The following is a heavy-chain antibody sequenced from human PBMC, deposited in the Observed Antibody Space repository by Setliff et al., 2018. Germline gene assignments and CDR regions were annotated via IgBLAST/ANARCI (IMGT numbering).Heavy chain of an antibody. CDR2: ISSSSSYI. D-gene: IGHD5-18*01. CDR1: GFTFSSYS. CDR3: ARDLEVDTAMAAIFDY. Sequence: GSLRLSCAASGFTFSSYSMNWVRQAPGKGLEWVSSISSSSSYIYYADSVKGRFTISRDNAKNSLYLQMNSLRAEDTAVYYCARDLEVDTAMAAIFDYWGQGTLVTVS. V-gene: IGHV3-21*01. J-gene: IGHJ4*02.